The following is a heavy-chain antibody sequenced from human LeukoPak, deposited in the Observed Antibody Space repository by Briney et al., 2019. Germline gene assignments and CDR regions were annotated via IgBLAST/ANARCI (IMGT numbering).Heavy chain of an antibody. CDR2: ISSSSSYI. V-gene: IGHV3-21*01. CDR1: GFTFSSYS. CDR3: ARGGDYYDFWSGENWFDP. J-gene: IGHJ5*02. D-gene: IGHD3-3*01. Sequence: GGSLRLSCAASGFTFSSYSMNWVRQAPGKVLEWVSSISSSSSYIYYADSVKGRFTISRDNAKNSLYLQMNSLRAEDTAVYYCARGGDYYDFWSGENWFDPWGQGTLVTVSS.